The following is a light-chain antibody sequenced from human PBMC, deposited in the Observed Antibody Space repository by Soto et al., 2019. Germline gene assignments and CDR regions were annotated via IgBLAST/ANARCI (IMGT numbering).Light chain of an antibody. J-gene: IGLJ1*01. CDR1: SSNIGAGYD. Sequence: QSVLTQPPSVSGAPGQRVTISCTGSSSNIGAGYDVHWYQQLPGTAPKLLIYGNSNRPSGVPDRFSGSKSGTSASLAIRGLGVGGEADYCGKSSDSCLGGFYVLGPGSMVPV. CDR2: GNS. CDR3: KSSDSCLGGFYV. V-gene: IGLV1-40*01.